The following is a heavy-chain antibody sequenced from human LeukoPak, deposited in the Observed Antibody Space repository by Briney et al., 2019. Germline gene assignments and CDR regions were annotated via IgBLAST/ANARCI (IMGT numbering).Heavy chain of an antibody. CDR2: INNDGSST. Sequence: GGSLRLSCAASGFTFSSYWMHWVRQAPGKGLVWVSRINNDGSSTNYADSVKGRFTISRDNAKNTLYLQMHSLRAEDTAVYYCAREGDGYNDAIDIWGQGTMVTVSS. CDR3: AREGDGYNDAIDI. D-gene: IGHD5-24*01. V-gene: IGHV3-74*01. CDR1: GFTFSSYW. J-gene: IGHJ3*02.